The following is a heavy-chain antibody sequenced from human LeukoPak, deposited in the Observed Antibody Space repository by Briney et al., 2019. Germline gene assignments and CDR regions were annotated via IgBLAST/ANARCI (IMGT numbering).Heavy chain of an antibody. CDR1: GGSISPYY. Sequence: SETLSLTCTVSGGSISPYYWSWIRQPPGKGLEWIGYIYYSGSTNYNPSLKSRVTISVDTSKNQFSLKLSSVTAADTAVYYCASGYSSSWYYFDYWGQGTLVTVSS. CDR3: ASGYSSSWYYFDY. CDR2: IYYSGST. J-gene: IGHJ4*02. V-gene: IGHV4-59*01. D-gene: IGHD6-13*01.